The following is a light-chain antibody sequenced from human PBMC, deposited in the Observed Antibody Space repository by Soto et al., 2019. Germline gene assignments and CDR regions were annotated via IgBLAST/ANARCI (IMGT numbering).Light chain of an antibody. CDR2: GAS. J-gene: IGKJ1*01. CDR1: QSVSSSY. Sequence: EIVLTQSPGTLSLSPGERATLSCRASQSVSSSYLAWYQQKPGQAPSLLMYGASSRATGIPERFSGSGSGTDFTLTISRLESEDFAVYYCQQYGSSPRTFGQGTKVDIK. V-gene: IGKV3-20*01. CDR3: QQYGSSPRT.